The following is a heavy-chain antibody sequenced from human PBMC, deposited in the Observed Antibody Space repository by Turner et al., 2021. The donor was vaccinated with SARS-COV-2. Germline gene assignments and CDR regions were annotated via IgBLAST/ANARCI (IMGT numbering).Heavy chain of an antibody. V-gene: IGHV3-21*01. CDR2: ISSSSRYI. J-gene: IGHJ3*02. Sequence: EVQLVESGGGLVKPGRSLRLSRAASGFTFSSYSMNWVRQAPGKGLEWVSSISSSSRYIYSADSVKGRVTISRDNAKNSLYLQMNSLRAEDTAVDYCARDRDDFWSGYHRHAFDIWGQGTMVTVSS. D-gene: IGHD3-3*01. CDR1: GFTFSSYS. CDR3: ARDRDDFWSGYHRHAFDI.